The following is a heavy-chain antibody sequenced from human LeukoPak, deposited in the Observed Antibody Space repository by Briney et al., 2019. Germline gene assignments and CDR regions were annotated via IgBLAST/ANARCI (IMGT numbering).Heavy chain of an antibody. D-gene: IGHD5-18*01. J-gene: IGHJ4*02. Sequence: GRSLRLSCAASGFTFSSYAMHWVRQAPGKGLEWVAVISYDGSNKYYADSVKGRFTISRDNSKNTLYLQMNSLRAEDTAVYYCAREAGYSYGLDYWGQGTLVTVSS. V-gene: IGHV3-30*01. CDR1: GFTFSSYA. CDR2: ISYDGSNK. CDR3: AREAGYSYGLDY.